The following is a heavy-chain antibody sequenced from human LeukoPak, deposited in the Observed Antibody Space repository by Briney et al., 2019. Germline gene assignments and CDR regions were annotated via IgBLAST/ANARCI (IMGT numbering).Heavy chain of an antibody. J-gene: IGHJ4*02. CDR2: ILYDGSKK. D-gene: IGHD3-22*01. CDR1: GFTFSHHG. CDR3: AKAIDKGTGYYMDF. Sequence: GGSLRLSCAASGFTFSHHGMHWVRRAPGKGLEWVVFILYDGSKKYYVDSVKGRFTISRDNSKNALSLQMNSLRAEDTAIYYCAKAIDKGTGYYMDFWGQGTLVTVSS. V-gene: IGHV3-30*02.